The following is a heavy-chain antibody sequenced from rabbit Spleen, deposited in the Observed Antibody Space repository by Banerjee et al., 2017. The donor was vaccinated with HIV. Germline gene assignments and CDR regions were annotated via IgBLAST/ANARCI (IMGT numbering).Heavy chain of an antibody. CDR1: GFSLGSTYW. J-gene: IGHJ6*01. D-gene: IGHD8-1*01. V-gene: IGHV1S45*01. CDR2: IDPVFGIT. Sequence: QEQLVESGGDLVKPEGSLTLTCTASGFSLGSTYWISWVRQAPGKGLEWIGYIDPVFGITYYANWVNGRFSISKTSSTTVTLQMTSLTAADTATYFCARDSGSSFSSYGMDLWGPGTLVTVS. CDR3: ARDSGSSFSSYGMDL.